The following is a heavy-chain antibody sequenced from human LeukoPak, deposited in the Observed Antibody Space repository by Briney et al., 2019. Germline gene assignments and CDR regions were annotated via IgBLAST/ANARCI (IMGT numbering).Heavy chain of an antibody. CDR1: GGSISSSSYY. V-gene: IGHV4-39*07. Sequence: SETLSLTCTVSGGSISSSSYYWGWIRQPPGKGLEWIGSIYYSGSTYYNPSLKSRVTISVDTSKNQFSLKLSSVTAADTAVYYCARGMIVVVPAAPSYYFDYWGQGTLVTVSS. J-gene: IGHJ4*02. D-gene: IGHD2-2*01. CDR3: ARGMIVVVPAAPSYYFDY. CDR2: IYYSGST.